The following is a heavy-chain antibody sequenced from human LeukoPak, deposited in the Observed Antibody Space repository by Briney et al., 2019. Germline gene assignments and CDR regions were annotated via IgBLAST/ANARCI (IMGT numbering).Heavy chain of an antibody. J-gene: IGHJ4*02. CDR1: VVTFNSYA. Sequence: PGGSLRLSRAASVVTFNSYAMHGVRQAPWKGLEWVAGISYDGSNKYYADSVKGRFTISRDNSKNTLYLQMNSLRAEDTAVYYCAREGSSWQSIDYWGQGTLVTVSS. CDR3: AREGSSWQSIDY. D-gene: IGHD6-13*01. CDR2: ISYDGSNK. V-gene: IGHV3-30-3*01.